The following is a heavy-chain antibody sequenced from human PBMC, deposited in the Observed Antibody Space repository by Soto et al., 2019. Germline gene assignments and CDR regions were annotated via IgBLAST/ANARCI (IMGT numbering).Heavy chain of an antibody. V-gene: IGHV1-69*13. Sequence: ASVKVSCKASGGTFSSYSISWVLQAPGQGLEWMGGIIPIFGTANYAQKFQGRVTITADESTSTAYMELSSLRSEDTAVYYCARDHDFWSGYDDYYYYYGMDVWGQGTTVTVSS. CDR3: ARDHDFWSGYDDYYYYYGMDV. J-gene: IGHJ6*02. CDR2: IIPIFGTA. CDR1: GGTFSSYS. D-gene: IGHD3-3*01.